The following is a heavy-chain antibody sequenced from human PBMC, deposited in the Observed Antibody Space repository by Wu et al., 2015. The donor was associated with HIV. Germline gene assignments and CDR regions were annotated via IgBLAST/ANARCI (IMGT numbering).Heavy chain of an antibody. CDR3: AKRNWDYIFDS. Sequence: QVQLQASGPGLVKPSQTLSLTSNVSGNSIISGQYYWTWIRQAPGKGLEYIGCIYHTDSTYYNPSLKSRVTISIDTSKRQFYLSLSSVTAADTTVYFCAKRNWDYIFDSWGQGILVTVSS. D-gene: IGHD1-7*01. J-gene: IGHJ4*02. V-gene: IGHV4-30-4*08. CDR2: IYHTDST. CDR1: GNSIISGQYY.